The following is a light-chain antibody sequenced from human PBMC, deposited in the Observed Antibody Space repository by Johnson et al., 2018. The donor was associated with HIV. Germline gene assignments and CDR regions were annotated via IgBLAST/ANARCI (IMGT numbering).Light chain of an antibody. CDR3: GTWDTSLSARGG. CDR1: SSNIGNNY. J-gene: IGLJ1*01. Sequence: QSVLTQPPSVSAAPGQKVTISCSGSSSNIGNNYVSWYQQVPGAAPKLLIYENNKRPSWLPDRFSGSKSGTSATLGITGLQTGDEADYYCGTWDTSLSARGGFGTWTKVTGL. V-gene: IGLV1-51*02. CDR2: ENN.